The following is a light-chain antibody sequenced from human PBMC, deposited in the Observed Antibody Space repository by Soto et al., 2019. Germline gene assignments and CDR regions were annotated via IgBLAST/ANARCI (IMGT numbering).Light chain of an antibody. V-gene: IGKV3-15*01. J-gene: IGKJ3*01. CDR2: GAS. Sequence: EIVMTQSPATLSVSPGERATLSCRASQSVSSNLAWYQQKPGQAPRLLIYGASTSATGIPARFRGSGSGTEFNLSISSLQSEYFAVYYCQQYNNWPFSFGPGTKVDSK. CDR1: QSVSSN. CDR3: QQYNNWPFS.